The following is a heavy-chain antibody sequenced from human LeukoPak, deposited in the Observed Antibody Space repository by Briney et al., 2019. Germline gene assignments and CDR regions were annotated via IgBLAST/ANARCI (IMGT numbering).Heavy chain of an antibody. CDR2: FDPEDGET. Sequence: ASVNVSCKVSGYTLTELSMHWVRQAPGKGLEWMGGFDPEDGETIYAQKFQGRVTMTEDTSTDTAYMELSSLRSEDTAVYYCATGQRVARPWWFDPWGQGTLVTVSS. J-gene: IGHJ5*02. CDR3: ATGQRVARPWWFDP. CDR1: GYTLTELS. V-gene: IGHV1-24*01. D-gene: IGHD6-6*01.